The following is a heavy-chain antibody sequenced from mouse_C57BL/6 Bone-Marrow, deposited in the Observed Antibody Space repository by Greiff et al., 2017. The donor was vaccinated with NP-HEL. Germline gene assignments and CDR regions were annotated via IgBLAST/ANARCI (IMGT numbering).Heavy chain of an antibody. CDR1: GYAFTNYL. CDR2: INPGSGGT. Sequence: VQLQQSGAELVRPGTSVKVSCKASGYAFTNYLIEWVKQRPGQGLEWIGVINPGSGGTNYNEKFKGKATLTADKSSSTAYMQLSSLTSEDSAVYFGARGTGNYFDYWGQGTTLTVSS. D-gene: IGHD2-14*01. V-gene: IGHV1-54*01. J-gene: IGHJ2*01. CDR3: ARGTGNYFDY.